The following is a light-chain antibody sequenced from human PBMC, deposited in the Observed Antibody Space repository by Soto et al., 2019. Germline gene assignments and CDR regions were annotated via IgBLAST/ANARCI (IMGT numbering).Light chain of an antibody. V-gene: IGKV1-39*01. CDR1: QSISTY. CDR2: AAS. CDR3: QHYNSILRT. J-gene: IGKJ1*01. Sequence: DTQMTQSPSSLSASVGDRVTITCRASQSISTYLHWYQQKPGQAPILLIYAASSLQVGVPSRFTGSGSGTDFTLTISSLQPEDFAVYYCQHYNSILRTVGQGTKV.